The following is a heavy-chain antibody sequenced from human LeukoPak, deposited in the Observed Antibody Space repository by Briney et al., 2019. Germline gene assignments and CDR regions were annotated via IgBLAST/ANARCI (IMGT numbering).Heavy chain of an antibody. CDR2: IYWDDDK. Sequence: TLSLTCTISGGYITNNYWSWIRQPPGKALEWLALIYWDDDKRYSPSLKSRLTITKDTSKNQVVLTMTNMDPVDTATYYCAHLGQMANYYDSSGYYPTYFDYWGQGTLVTVSS. D-gene: IGHD3-22*01. CDR1: GGYITNNYWS. CDR3: AHLGQMANYYDSSGYYPTYFDY. V-gene: IGHV2-5*08. J-gene: IGHJ4*02.